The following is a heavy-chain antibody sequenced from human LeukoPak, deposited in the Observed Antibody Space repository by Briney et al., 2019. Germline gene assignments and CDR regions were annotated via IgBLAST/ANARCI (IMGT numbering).Heavy chain of an antibody. V-gene: IGHV3-21*01. CDR3: ARVGYSYGRSLFYFDF. J-gene: IGHJ4*02. Sequence: GGSLRLSCAASGFTFSSYSMDWVRQAPGKGLEWVSSISSSSHYIYYAVSVKGRFTISRDNAKNSLYLQMNSLRAEDTAVYYCARVGYSYGRSLFYFDFWGQGTLVTVSS. D-gene: IGHD5-18*01. CDR2: ISSSSHYI. CDR1: GFTFSSYS.